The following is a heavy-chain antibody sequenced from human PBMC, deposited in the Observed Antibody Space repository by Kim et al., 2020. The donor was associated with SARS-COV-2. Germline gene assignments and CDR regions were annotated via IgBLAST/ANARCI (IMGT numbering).Heavy chain of an antibody. CDR2: ISWNSGSI. V-gene: IGHV3-9*01. D-gene: IGHD7-27*01. CDR3: AKDMSWGPPRRNWYFDL. J-gene: IGHJ2*01. CDR1: GFTFDDYA. Sequence: GGSLRLSCAASGFTFDDYAMHWVRQAPGKGLEWVSGISWNSGSIGYADSVKGRFTISRDNAKNSLYLQMNSLRAEDTALYYCAKDMSWGPPRRNWYFDLWGRGTLVTVSS.